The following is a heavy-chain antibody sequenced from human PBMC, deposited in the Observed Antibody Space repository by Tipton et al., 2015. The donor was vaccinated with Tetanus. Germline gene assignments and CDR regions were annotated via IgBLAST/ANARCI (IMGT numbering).Heavy chain of an antibody. J-gene: IGHJ4*02. D-gene: IGHD1-26*01. Sequence: LRLSCTVSGGSISSGGHYRTWIRQRPGKGLEWIGDIYSFGSTYYHPSLKGRVTISMDTSKNQFSLDLNSVTAADTAVYYCARDQARGSRGWNYFDFWGQGALVTVSS. CDR3: ARDQARGSRGWNYFDF. CDR1: GGSISSGGHY. V-gene: IGHV4-31*02. CDR2: IYSFGST.